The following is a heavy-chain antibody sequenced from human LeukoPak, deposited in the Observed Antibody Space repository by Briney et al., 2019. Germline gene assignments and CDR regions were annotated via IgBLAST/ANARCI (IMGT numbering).Heavy chain of an antibody. J-gene: IGHJ4*02. CDR3: ARASGPDFWSGYYLDY. D-gene: IGHD3-3*01. V-gene: IGHV3-23*01. CDR1: GFTFDNYA. CDR2: ISGSGYTT. Sequence: GGSLRLSCAASGFTFDNYAMTWVRQAPGRGLEWISTISGSGYTTYYADSVKGRFTISRDNSKNTLYLQMNSLRAEDTAVYYCARASGPDFWSGYYLDYWGQGTLVTVSS.